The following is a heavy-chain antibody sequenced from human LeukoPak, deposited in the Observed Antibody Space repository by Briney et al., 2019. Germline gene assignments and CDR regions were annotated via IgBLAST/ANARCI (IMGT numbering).Heavy chain of an antibody. Sequence: PSETLSLTCTVSGGSISSSSYYWDWIRQPPGKGLEWIGSLYYSGSTYYNPSLKSRVTISVDPSKNQFSLKLSSVTAADTAVFYCARHSYYDSSAIFDYWGQGTLVTVSS. D-gene: IGHD3-22*01. V-gene: IGHV4-39*01. CDR3: ARHSYYDSSAIFDY. CDR2: LYYSGST. CDR1: GGSISSSSYY. J-gene: IGHJ4*02.